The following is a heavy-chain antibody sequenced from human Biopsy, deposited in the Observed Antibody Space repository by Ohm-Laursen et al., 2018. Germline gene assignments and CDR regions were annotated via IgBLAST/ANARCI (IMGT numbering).Heavy chain of an antibody. J-gene: IGHJ6*02. CDR3: ARDKITYCTSTSCDYFSMDV. CDR2: INYRGNT. D-gene: IGHD2-2*01. CDR1: GASIEDYY. V-gene: IGHV4-59*01. Sequence: SETLSLTCTVSGASIEDYYWTWIRQAPGKTLEWIASINYRGNTNYNPSLKSRVTMSAHTSTNQFSLKLTSVTAADTAVYYCARDKITYCTSTSCDYFSMDVWGQGTTVTVSS.